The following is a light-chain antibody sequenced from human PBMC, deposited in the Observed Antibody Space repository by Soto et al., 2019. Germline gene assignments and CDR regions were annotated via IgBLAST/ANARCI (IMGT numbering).Light chain of an antibody. J-gene: IGKJ2*01. CDR1: QYIATSY. CDR2: GAS. CDR3: QQYGGSPST. Sequence: EIVLTQSPGTLSLSPGEGATLSCRSSQYIATSYLAWYQQRRGQAPSLLIYGASSRATGLPDRFSGSGSGTDFTLTISRMEPEDYAVYYCQQYGGSPSTFGQGPTVEIK. V-gene: IGKV3-20*01.